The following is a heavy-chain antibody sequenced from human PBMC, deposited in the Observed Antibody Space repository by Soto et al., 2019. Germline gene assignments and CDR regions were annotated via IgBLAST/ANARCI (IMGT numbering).Heavy chain of an antibody. CDR2: ISFDGSYK. D-gene: IGHD6-13*01. Sequence: PGGFLRLSCAASGFIFSSYAMHWVRQAPGKGLEWVAVISFDGSYKYYADSVKGRFTISRDNSKNTLYLQMNSLRVEDTALYYCAKADYSYSWAPGDYWGQGTLVTVSS. V-gene: IGHV3-30-3*01. CDR3: AKADYSYSWAPGDY. J-gene: IGHJ4*02. CDR1: GFIFSSYA.